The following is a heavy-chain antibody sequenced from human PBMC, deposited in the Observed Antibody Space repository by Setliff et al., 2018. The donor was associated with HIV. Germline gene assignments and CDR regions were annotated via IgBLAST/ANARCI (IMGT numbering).Heavy chain of an antibody. J-gene: IGHJ4*02. Sequence: PSETLSLTCTVSDGSFSSDYWTWIRQTPGKGLEWIGSIYYSGSTNYNPSLKSRVTISVDTSKNQFSLKLRSVTAADTAVYYCARDLRGTQSSDYWGQGTLVTVSS. CDR1: DGSFSSDY. V-gene: IGHV4-59*12. CDR3: ARDLRGTQSSDY. D-gene: IGHD1-1*01. CDR2: IYYSGST.